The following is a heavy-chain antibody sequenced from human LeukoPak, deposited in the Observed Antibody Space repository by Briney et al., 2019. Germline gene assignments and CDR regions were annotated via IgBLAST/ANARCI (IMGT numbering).Heavy chain of an antibody. CDR3: ARVIAVAGGFDP. CDR2: INPNSGGT. CDR1: GYTFTGYY. D-gene: IGHD6-19*01. J-gene: IGHJ5*02. Sequence: ASVKVPCKASGYTFTGYYMHWVRQAPGQGLEWMGRINPNSGGTNYAQKFQGRVTMTRDTSISTAYMELSRLRSDDTAVYYCARVIAVAGGFDPWGQGTLVTVSS. V-gene: IGHV1-2*06.